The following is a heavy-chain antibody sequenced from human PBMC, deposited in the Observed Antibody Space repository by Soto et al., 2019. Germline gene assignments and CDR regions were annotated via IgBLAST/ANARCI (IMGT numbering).Heavy chain of an antibody. CDR1: GFTFSNAW. Sequence: PGGSLRLSCAASGFTFSNAWMNWVRQAPGKGLEWVGRIKSKTDGGTTDYAAPVKGRFTISRDDSKNTLYLQMNSLKTEDTAVYYCTTARYCISTSCYRVRDYWGQGTLVTVSS. J-gene: IGHJ4*02. CDR3: TTARYCISTSCYRVRDY. D-gene: IGHD2-2*01. CDR2: IKSKTDGGTT. V-gene: IGHV3-15*07.